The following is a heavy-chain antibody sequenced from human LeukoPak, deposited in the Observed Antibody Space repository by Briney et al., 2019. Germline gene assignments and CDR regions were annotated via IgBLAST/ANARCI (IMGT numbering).Heavy chain of an antibody. D-gene: IGHD6-13*01. V-gene: IGHV4-59*08. CDR2: IYYSGST. CDR1: GGSISSYY. Sequence: PSETLSLTCTVSGGSISSYYWSWIRQPPGKGLEWIGYIYYSGSTNYNPSLKSRVTISVDTSKNQFSLKLSSVTAADTAVYYCARHRVVESSSWPPIYYYYGMDVWGQGTTVTVSS. J-gene: IGHJ6*02. CDR3: ARHRVVESSSWPPIYYYYGMDV.